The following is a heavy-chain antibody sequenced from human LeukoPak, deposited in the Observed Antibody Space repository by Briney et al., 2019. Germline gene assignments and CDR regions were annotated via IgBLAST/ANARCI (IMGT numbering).Heavy chain of an antibody. J-gene: IGHJ6*03. Sequence: GGSLRLSCAASGITFSSSTMAWVRQAPGKGLEWVSYISGTTISTIDYADSVKGRFTISRDNAKNSVYLQMNSLRAEDTAVYYCARVPPRGNDVTVRRYSYMDVWGKGTTVTVSS. CDR2: ISGTTISTI. D-gene: IGHD2-21*02. CDR1: GITFSSST. V-gene: IGHV3-48*01. CDR3: ARVPPRGNDVTVRRYSYMDV.